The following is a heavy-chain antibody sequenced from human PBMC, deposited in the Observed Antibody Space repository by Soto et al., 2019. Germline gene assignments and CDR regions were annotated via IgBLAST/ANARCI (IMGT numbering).Heavy chain of an antibody. J-gene: IGHJ4*02. CDR1: GLTFSNVW. Sequence: EVHLVESGGGSVKPGGSLRLSCAASGLTFSNVWMTWVRQAAGKGLEWVGRIKSKSDGETADVAAPVKARFTISRDDSKNTVFLEMNSLKSEDTALYYCAITAMINRDSSTSFDYWGRGTQVTVSS. CDR2: IKSKSDGETA. CDR3: AITAMINRDSSTSFDY. D-gene: IGHD5-18*01. V-gene: IGHV3-15*01.